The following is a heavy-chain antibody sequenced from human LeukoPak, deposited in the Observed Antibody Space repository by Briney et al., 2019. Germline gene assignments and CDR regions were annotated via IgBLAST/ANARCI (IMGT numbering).Heavy chain of an antibody. J-gene: IGHJ4*02. CDR1: GFTFSRFA. D-gene: IGHD3-10*01. CDR2: ISASGGAT. CDR3: AKDGYYYGSGTYGYFDY. V-gene: IGHV3-23*01. Sequence: PGGSLRLSCAASGFTFSRFAMSWVRQAPWKGLEWVSAISASGGATYYADSVKGRFTISRDNSKNTLYLQMNSLRAEDTAVYYCAKDGYYYGSGTYGYFDYWGQGTLVTVSS.